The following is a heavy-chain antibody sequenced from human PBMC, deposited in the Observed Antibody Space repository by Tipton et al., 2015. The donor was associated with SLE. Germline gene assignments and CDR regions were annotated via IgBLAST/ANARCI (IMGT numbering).Heavy chain of an antibody. D-gene: IGHD5-18*01. CDR3: ARLSWIQLFDY. J-gene: IGHJ4*02. CDR1: GGSISSSNW. CDR2: IYHSGST. V-gene: IGHV4-4*02. Sequence: TLSLTCAVSGGSISSSNWWSWVRQPPGKGLEWIGEIYHSGSTNYNPSLKSRVTISVDTSKNQFSLKLSSVTAADTAVYYCARLSWIQLFDYWGQGTLVTVSS.